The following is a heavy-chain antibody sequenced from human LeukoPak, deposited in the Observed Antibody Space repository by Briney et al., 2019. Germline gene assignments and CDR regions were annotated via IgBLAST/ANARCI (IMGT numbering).Heavy chain of an antibody. CDR1: GFTFSSYA. CDR2: ISGSGGST. D-gene: IGHD3-10*01. Sequence: GGSLRLSCAASGFTFSSYAMSWVRQAPGKGLEWVSAISGSGGSTYYADSVKGRFTIPRDNSKNTLYLQMNSLRAEDTAVYYCASYYGRNYYYYYGMDVWGQGTTVTVSS. CDR3: ASYYGRNYYYYYGMDV. V-gene: IGHV3-23*01. J-gene: IGHJ6*02.